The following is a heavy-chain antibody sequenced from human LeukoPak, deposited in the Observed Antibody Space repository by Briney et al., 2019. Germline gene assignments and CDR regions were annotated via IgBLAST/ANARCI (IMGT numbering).Heavy chain of an antibody. Sequence: SETLSLTCAVYGGSFSGYYWSWIRQPPGKGLEWTGEINHSGSTNYNPSLKSRVTISVDTSKNQFSLKLSSVTAADTAVYYCARNGGYDYGVNWFDPWGQGTLVTVSS. CDR1: GGSFSGYY. J-gene: IGHJ5*02. D-gene: IGHD5-12*01. V-gene: IGHV4-34*01. CDR3: ARNGGYDYGVNWFDP. CDR2: INHSGST.